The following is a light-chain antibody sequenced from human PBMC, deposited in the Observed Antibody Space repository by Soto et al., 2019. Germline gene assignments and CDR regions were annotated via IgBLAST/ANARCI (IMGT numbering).Light chain of an antibody. CDR2: AAS. CDR3: HQTYSTPRGA. V-gene: IGKV1-39*01. J-gene: IGKJ1*01. CDR1: ESIRNN. Sequence: DIQMTQSPSSLSASVGDRVTITSRASESIRNNLNWYQQKPGKAPKLLIYAASTLHSGVPSRVRCGGSGTEFTLTIGNLQPEDFTTYYCHQTYSTPRGAFGQGTKVAFK.